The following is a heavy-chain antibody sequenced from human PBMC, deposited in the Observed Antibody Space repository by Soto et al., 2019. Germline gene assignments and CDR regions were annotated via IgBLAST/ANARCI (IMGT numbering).Heavy chain of an antibody. J-gene: IGHJ6*02. CDR2: IKSKTDGGTT. CDR1: GFTFSNAW. CDR3: TTDLGYCSGGSCYIYYYYYGMDV. V-gene: IGHV3-15*07. D-gene: IGHD2-15*01. Sequence: GGSLRLSCAASGFTFSNAWMNWVRQAPGKGLEWVGRIKSKTDGGTTDYAAPVKGRFTISRDDSKNTLYLQMNSLKTEDTAVYYCTTDLGYCSGGSCYIYYYYYGMDVWGQGTTVTVSS.